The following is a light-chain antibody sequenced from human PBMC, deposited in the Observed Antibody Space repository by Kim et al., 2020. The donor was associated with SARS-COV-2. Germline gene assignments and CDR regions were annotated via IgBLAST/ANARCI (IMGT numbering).Light chain of an antibody. CDR1: QIVTSN. CDR3: QQYNNWRRT. Sequence: VSPAVCATLSCRARQIVTSNLAWYQQRPGQAPRLLIYGASTRAAGIPARFSGSGSGTEFTLTISSLQSEDFAVYYCQQYNNWRRTFGQGTKVDIK. CDR2: GAS. J-gene: IGKJ1*01. V-gene: IGKV3-15*01.